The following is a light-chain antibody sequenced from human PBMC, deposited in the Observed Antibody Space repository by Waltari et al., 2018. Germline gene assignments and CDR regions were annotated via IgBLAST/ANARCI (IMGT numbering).Light chain of an antibody. J-gene: IGKJ1*01. CDR2: AAS. CDR3: QQYYITPPT. CDR1: QGIRSY. V-gene: IGKV1-9*01. Sequence: IQLTQSPSSLSASVGDRVTITCRASQGIRSYLAWYQQKPGKAPKLLIYAASTLQSGVPSRFSGSGSGTDFTLTISSLQAEDVAVYYCQQYYITPPTFGQGTKVEIK.